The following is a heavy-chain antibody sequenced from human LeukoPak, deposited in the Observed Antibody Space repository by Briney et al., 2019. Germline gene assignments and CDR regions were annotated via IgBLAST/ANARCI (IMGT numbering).Heavy chain of an antibody. CDR3: ARVIGWDEPFDL. J-gene: IGHJ3*01. D-gene: IGHD1-26*01. CDR1: VYTHRNLC. Sequence: GVSLRLSCSVSVYTHRNLCIQCVSHAPGKGRVGVSRINTDGSSTNYAGSVRGRFTVSRDNAKNTLYLQMNSLRVEDTAVYYCARVIGWDEPFDLWGHGTLVTVSS. CDR2: INTDGSST. V-gene: IGHV3-74*01.